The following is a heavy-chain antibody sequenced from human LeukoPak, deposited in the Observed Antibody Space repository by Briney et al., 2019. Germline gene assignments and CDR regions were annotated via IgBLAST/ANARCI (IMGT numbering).Heavy chain of an antibody. CDR3: ARENYGDYAVDY. D-gene: IGHD4-17*01. Sequence: ASVKVSCKASGGTFSSYAISWVRQAPGQGLEWMGRIIPNYGTANYAQKFQGRVTITTDESTSTAYMELSSLRSEDTAVYYCARENYGDYAVDYWGQGTLVTVSS. CDR1: GGTFSSYA. V-gene: IGHV1-69*05. CDR2: IIPNYGTA. J-gene: IGHJ4*02.